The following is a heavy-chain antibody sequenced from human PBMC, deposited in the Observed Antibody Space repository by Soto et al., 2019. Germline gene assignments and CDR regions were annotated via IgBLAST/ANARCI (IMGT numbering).Heavy chain of an antibody. CDR1: GFTFSSYA. J-gene: IGHJ4*02. CDR3: AKGVEEIVVVVGAMDS. V-gene: IGHV3-23*01. CDR2: ISGSGGST. D-gene: IGHD2-15*01. Sequence: VQLLESGGGLVQPGGSLRLSCAASGFTFSSYAMSWVRQAPGKGLEWVSAISGSGGSTYYADSVKGRLTSSRDNSKNTLYRQMNSLSAAITAVYYCAKGVEEIVVVVGAMDSWGEGTLVTVS.